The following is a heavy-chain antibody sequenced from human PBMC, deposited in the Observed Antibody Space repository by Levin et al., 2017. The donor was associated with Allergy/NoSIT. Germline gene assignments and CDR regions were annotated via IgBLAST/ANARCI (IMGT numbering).Heavy chain of an antibody. J-gene: IGHJ3*02. V-gene: IGHV3-20*01. D-gene: IGHD2-2*01. CDR2: INWNGGST. CDR1: GFTFDDYG. Sequence: RAGGSLRLSCAASGFTFDDYGMSWVRQAPGKGLEWVSGINWNGGSTGYADSVKGRFTISRDNAKNSLYLQMNSLRAEDTALYHCARESGYCSSTSCDVPFDIWGQGTMVTVSS. CDR3: ARESGYCSSTSCDVPFDI.